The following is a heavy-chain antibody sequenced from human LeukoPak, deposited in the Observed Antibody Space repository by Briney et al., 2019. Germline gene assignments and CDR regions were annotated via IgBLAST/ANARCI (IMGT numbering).Heavy chain of an antibody. J-gene: IGHJ4*02. V-gene: IGHV3-15*01. Sequence: GGSLRLSCAASGFTFSNDSLNWVRQAPGKGLEWVGHIKSNTDGGTTDYAAPVKGRFTISRDDSKNTLFLQMNSLKTEDTAVYYCTLPWGSGSYYDYWGQGTLVTVST. CDR3: TLPWGSGSYYDY. CDR2: IKSNTDGGTT. CDR1: GFTFSNDS. D-gene: IGHD3-10*01.